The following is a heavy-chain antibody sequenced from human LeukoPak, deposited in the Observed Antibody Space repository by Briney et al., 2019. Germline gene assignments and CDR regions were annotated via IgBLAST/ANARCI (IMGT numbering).Heavy chain of an antibody. Sequence: GGSLRLSCAASGFTFSSYSMNWVRQAPGMGLEWVSYISSASGSIYYADSVKGRFTISRDNAKNSLFLQMNSLRAEDTAVYYCARLPAYCSSTSCYYDYWGQGTLVTVSS. CDR2: ISSASGSI. D-gene: IGHD2-2*01. J-gene: IGHJ4*02. CDR1: GFTFSSYS. CDR3: ARLPAYCSSTSCYYDY. V-gene: IGHV3-48*04.